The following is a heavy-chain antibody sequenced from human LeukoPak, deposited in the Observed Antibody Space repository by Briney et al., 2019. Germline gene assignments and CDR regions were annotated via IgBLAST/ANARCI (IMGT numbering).Heavy chain of an antibody. Sequence: GGSLRLSCAASGFTFSSTSMNWVRQAPGKGLEWVSSISSGSSYIFYADSVKGRFTISRDNAENSLYLQMNSLRAEDTAVYYCAREFFDREGGTTVLDYWGQGTLVTVSS. J-gene: IGHJ4*02. CDR2: ISSGSSYI. CDR3: AREFFDREGGTTVLDY. D-gene: IGHD1-26*01. V-gene: IGHV3-21*01. CDR1: GFTFSSTS.